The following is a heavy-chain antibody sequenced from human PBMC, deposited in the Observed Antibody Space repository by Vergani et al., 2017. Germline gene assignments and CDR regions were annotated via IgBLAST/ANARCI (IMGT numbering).Heavy chain of an antibody. CDR2: IDPNSDGT. D-gene: IGHD6-13*01. CDR3: ARGWSGYSTSWYFDF. Sequence: QVQLVQSGTEVKKPGASVKVSCKASGYTFNGYYIHWVRQATGQGLEYMGWIDPNSDGTNYAQKFQGRVTMTRDTSISTAYMELSRLRSDDTAVYYCARGWSGYSTSWYFDFWGQGTLVTVSS. V-gene: IGHV1-2*02. CDR1: GYTFNGYY. J-gene: IGHJ4*02.